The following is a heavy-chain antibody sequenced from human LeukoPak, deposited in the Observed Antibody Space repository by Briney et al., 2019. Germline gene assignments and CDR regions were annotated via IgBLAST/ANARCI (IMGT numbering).Heavy chain of an antibody. CDR1: GGSISSYY. CDR2: IYYSGST. CDR3: ARSRRVNAFDI. Sequence: SETLSLTCTVSGGSISSYYWSWIRQPPGKGLEWIGYIYYSGSTNYNPSLKSRVTISVDTSKNQFSLKLSSVTAADTAVYHCARSRRVNAFDIWGQGTMGTVSS. D-gene: IGHD3-22*01. V-gene: IGHV4-59*12. J-gene: IGHJ3*02.